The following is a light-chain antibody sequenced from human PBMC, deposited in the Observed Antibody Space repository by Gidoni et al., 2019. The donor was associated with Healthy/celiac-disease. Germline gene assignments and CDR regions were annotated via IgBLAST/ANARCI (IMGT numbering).Light chain of an antibody. Sequence: SSQPTQPPSVSVSPGQTASITCSGDNLGDKYACWYQQKPGKSPVLVIYQDSKRPSGIPERFSGANSGNTATLTISGTQAMDEADYYCQAWDSSWVVFGGGTKLTVL. CDR1: NLGDKY. J-gene: IGLJ2*01. CDR3: QAWDSSWVV. CDR2: QDS. V-gene: IGLV3-1*01.